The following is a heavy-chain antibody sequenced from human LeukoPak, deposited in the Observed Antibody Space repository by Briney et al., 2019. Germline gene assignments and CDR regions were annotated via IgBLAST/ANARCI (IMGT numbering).Heavy chain of an antibody. CDR3: TRGSEWTSGVSDY. J-gene: IGHJ4*02. V-gene: IGHV3-23*01. CDR1: GFTFSSYA. CDR2: ISGSGGST. Sequence: PGGSLRLSCAASGFTFSSYAMSWVRQAPGKGLEWVSAISGSGGSTYYADSVKGRFTISRDNAQNSLYLQMNSLRAEDTAVYYCTRGSEWTSGVSDYWGQGTLVTVSS. D-gene: IGHD3-3*01.